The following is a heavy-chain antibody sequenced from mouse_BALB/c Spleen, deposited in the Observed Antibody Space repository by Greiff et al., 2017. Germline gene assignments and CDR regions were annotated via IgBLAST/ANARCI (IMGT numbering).Heavy chain of an antibody. CDR2: INSNGGST. D-gene: IGHD3-1*01. Sequence: EVQLVESGGGLVKLGGSLKLSCAASGFTFSSYYMSWVRQTPEKRLELVAAINSNGGSTYYPDTVKGRFTISRDNAKNTLYLQMSSLKSEDTALYYCARQLGLNAMDYWGQGTSVTVSS. V-gene: IGHV5-6-2*01. CDR1: GFTFSSYY. CDR3: ARQLGLNAMDY. J-gene: IGHJ4*01.